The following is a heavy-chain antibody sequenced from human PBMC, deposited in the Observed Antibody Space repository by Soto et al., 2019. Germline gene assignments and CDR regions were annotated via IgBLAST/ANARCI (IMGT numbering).Heavy chain of an antibody. V-gene: IGHV1-58*02. J-gene: IGHJ4*02. CDR3: AADPDYYGSGSYNFDY. CDR2: IVVGSGNT. D-gene: IGHD3-10*01. CDR1: GFTFTSSA. Sequence: SVKVACKASGFTFTSSARRWVRQARGQRLEWIGWIVVGSGNTNYAQKFQERVTITRDMSTSTAYMELSSLRSEDTAVYYCAADPDYYGSGSYNFDYWGQGTLVTVSS.